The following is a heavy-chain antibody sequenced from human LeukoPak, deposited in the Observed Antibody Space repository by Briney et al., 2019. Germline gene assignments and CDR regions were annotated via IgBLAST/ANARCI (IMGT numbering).Heavy chain of an antibody. J-gene: IGHJ3*02. CDR2: SYYSGSG. V-gene: IGHV4-39*07. CDR3: ARARTNSYGNAFDI. D-gene: IGHD5-18*01. CDR1: GGSISSSTYY. Sequence: WETLSLTCTVSGGSISSSTYYWGWIRQPPGKGLEWIGNSYYSGSGYYNPSLKSRVTISVDTSKNQFSLKLSSVTAADTAVYYCARARTNSYGNAFDIWGQGTMVTVSS.